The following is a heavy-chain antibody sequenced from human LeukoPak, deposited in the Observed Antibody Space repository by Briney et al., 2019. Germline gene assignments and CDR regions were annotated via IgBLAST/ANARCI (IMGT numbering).Heavy chain of an antibody. CDR2: ISTSSSYI. D-gene: IGHD3-16*01. CDR1: GFTFSSYS. Sequence: GGSLRLSCAASGFTFSSYSINWVRQAPGKGLEWVSSISTSSSYIYSADSVKGRFTISRDNAKNSLYLQMNSLRAEVTAVYYCVRDTFSPDAFDIWGQGTMVTVSS. CDR3: VRDTFSPDAFDI. J-gene: IGHJ3*02. V-gene: IGHV3-21*01.